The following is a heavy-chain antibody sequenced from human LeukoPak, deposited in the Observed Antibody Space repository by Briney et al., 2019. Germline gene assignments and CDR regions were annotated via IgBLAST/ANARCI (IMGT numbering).Heavy chain of an antibody. J-gene: IGHJ4*02. V-gene: IGHV4-31*03. CDR2: IYYSGST. CDR3: ARGAVAGSIDY. D-gene: IGHD6-19*01. CDR1: GGSISNGGYY. Sequence: PSETLSLTCTVSGGSISNGGYYWSWIRQHPGKGLEWIGYIYYSGSTYYNPSLKSRVTISVDTSKNQFSLKLSSVTAADTAVYYCARGAVAGSIDYWGQGTLVTVSS.